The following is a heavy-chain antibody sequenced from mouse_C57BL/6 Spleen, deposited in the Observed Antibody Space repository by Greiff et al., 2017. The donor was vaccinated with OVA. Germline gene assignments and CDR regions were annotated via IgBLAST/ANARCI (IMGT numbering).Heavy chain of an antibody. CDR1: GYAFSSYW. D-gene: IGHD2-5*01. V-gene: IGHV1-80*01. Sequence: QVQLKESGAELVKPGASVKISCKASGYAFSSYWMNWVKQRPGKGLEWIGQIYPGDGDTNYNGKFKGKATLTADKSSSTAYMQLSSLTSEDSAVYFCARRSSYYSNPYYFDYWGQGTTLTVSS. CDR3: ARRSSYYSNPYYFDY. J-gene: IGHJ2*01. CDR2: IYPGDGDT.